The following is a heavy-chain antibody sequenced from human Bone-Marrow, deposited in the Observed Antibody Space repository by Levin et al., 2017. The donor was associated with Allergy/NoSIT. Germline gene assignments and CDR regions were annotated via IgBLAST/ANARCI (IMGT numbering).Heavy chain of an antibody. Sequence: GESLKISCAASGFTFSSYGMHWVRQAPGKGLEWVAVIWYDGSNIYYGDSVKGRFAISRDNSKNTLFLQMNSLRAEDTAVYYCARDRGTVWDYWGQGALVTVSS. CDR1: GFTFSSYG. CDR2: IWYDGSNI. CDR3: ARDRGTVWDY. J-gene: IGHJ4*02. D-gene: IGHD3-10*01. V-gene: IGHV3-33*01.